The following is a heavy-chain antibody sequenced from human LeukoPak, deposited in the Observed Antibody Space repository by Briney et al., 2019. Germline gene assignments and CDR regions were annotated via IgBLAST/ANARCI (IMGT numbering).Heavy chain of an antibody. CDR1: GFMFSNYA. Sequence: GRSLRLSCAASGFMFSNYAMTWVRQAPGKGLESISVISGSGDATNYADSVKGRFTISRDNSKSMLYVQMNSLRAEDTAVYYCAKSTSFYLDSWGQGTLVTVSS. CDR2: ISGSGDAT. J-gene: IGHJ4*02. V-gene: IGHV3-23*01. CDR3: AKSTSFYLDS.